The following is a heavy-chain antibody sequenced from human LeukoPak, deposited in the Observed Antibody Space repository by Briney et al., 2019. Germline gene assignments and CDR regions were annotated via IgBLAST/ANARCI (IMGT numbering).Heavy chain of an antibody. CDR1: GGSISSHY. D-gene: IGHD6-6*01. Sequence: SETLSLTCTVSGGSISSHYWSWIRQPPGKGLEWIGNIYSSGSTNYNPSLKSRVTISVDTSKNQFSLKLSSVTAADTAAYYCARVPQGLADWYFDLWGRGTLVTVSS. CDR2: IYSSGST. CDR3: ARVPQGLADWYFDL. J-gene: IGHJ2*01. V-gene: IGHV4-59*11.